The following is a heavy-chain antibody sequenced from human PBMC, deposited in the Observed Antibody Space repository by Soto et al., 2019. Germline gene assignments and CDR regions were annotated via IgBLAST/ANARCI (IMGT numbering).Heavy chain of an antibody. D-gene: IGHD3-10*01. CDR3: TRAMVRGVIIPYYYYGMDV. V-gene: IGHV3-49*04. CDR1: GFTFGDYA. Sequence: PGGSLRLSCTASGFTFGDYAMSWVRQAPGKGLEWVGFIRSKAYGGTTEYAASVKGRFTISRDDSKSIAYLQMNSLKTEDTAVYYGTRAMVRGVIIPYYYYGMDVWGQGTTVTVSS. J-gene: IGHJ6*02. CDR2: IRSKAYGGTT.